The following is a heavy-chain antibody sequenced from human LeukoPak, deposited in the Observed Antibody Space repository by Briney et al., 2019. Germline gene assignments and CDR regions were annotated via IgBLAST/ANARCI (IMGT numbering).Heavy chain of an antibody. Sequence: SETLSLTCTVSGGSISFYHWSWIRQPPGKGLEWIGYMYYSGSTNYNPSLKSRVTISVDTSKNQFSLKLNSVTAADTAVYYCARKRYDDPYFFDYWGQGTLVTVSS. D-gene: IGHD3-22*01. J-gene: IGHJ4*02. CDR1: GGSISFYH. CDR3: ARKRYDDPYFFDY. CDR2: MYYSGST. V-gene: IGHV4-59*08.